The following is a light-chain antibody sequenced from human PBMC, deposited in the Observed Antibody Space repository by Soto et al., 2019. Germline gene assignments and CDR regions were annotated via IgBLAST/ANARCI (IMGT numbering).Light chain of an antibody. CDR2: DDS. CDR3: PQYNTYAT. V-gene: IGKV1-5*01. J-gene: IGKJ5*01. CDR1: QNIRNL. Sequence: DIQLTQSPSTLSAAVGDSFTITCRASQNIRNLLAWYQQKPGKAPKPLIYDDSTLKTGVPSRFSGSGSGSEFNFTITGLQPDDFATYFCPQYNTYATFGQGTRLEI.